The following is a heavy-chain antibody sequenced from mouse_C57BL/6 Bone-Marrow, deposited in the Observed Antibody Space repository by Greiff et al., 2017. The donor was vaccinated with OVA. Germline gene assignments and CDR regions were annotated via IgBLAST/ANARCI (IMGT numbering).Heavy chain of an antibody. Sequence: QVQLQQSGAELVRPGASVTLSCKASGYTFTDYEMHWVKQTPVHGLEWIGAIDPETGGTAYNQKFKGKAILTADKSSSTAYMELRSLTSEDSAVYCCTRWRYYGLYWYFDVWGTGTTVTVS. V-gene: IGHV1-15*01. CDR3: TRWRYYGLYWYFDV. J-gene: IGHJ1*03. CDR2: IDPETGGT. CDR1: GYTFTDYE. D-gene: IGHD1-1*01.